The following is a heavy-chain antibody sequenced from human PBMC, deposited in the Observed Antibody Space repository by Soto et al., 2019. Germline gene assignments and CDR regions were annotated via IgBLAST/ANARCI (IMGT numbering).Heavy chain of an antibody. CDR1: GFTCSSYA. V-gene: IGHV3-23*01. CDR3: AKNVDTAMVLSH. Sequence: GGSQRLSCAASGFTCSSYAMSWVRQAPGKGLEWVSAISGSGGSTYYADSAKGRFTISRDNSKDTLYLQMNSLRAEDTAVYYCAKNVDTAMVLSHWGQGTLVTVSS. J-gene: IGHJ4*02. CDR2: ISGSGGST. D-gene: IGHD5-18*01.